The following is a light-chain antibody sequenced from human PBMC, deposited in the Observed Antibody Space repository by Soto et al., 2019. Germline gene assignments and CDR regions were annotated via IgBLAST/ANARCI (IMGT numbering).Light chain of an antibody. CDR3: RSYAGSNYV. CDR2: EVS. CDR1: SSDVGGYNY. J-gene: IGLJ1*01. V-gene: IGLV2-8*01. Sequence: QSALTQPPSASGSPGQSVTISCTGTSSDVGGYNYVSWYQHHPGKAPKLMIYEVSKRPSGVPDRGSGSKSGNTASLTVSGLQAEEEADYYCRSYAGSNYVFGTGTKLPVL.